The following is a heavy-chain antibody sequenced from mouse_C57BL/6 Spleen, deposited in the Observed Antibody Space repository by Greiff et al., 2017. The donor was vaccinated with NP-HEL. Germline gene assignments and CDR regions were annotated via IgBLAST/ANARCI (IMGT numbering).Heavy chain of an antibody. CDR2: ISDGGSYT. V-gene: IGHV5-4*03. CDR3: ARGGITTVVGAMDY. J-gene: IGHJ4*01. Sequence: EVKVVESGGGLVKPGGSLKLSCAASGFTFSSYAMSWVRQTPETRLEWVATISDGGSYTYYPDNVKGRFTISRDNAKNNLYLQMSHLKSEDTAMYYCARGGITTVVGAMDYWGQGTSVTVSS. D-gene: IGHD1-1*01. CDR1: GFTFSSYA.